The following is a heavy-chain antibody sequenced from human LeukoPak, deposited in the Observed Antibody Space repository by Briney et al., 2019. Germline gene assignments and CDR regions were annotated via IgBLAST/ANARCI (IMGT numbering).Heavy chain of an antibody. Sequence: GGSLRLSCAASGFTFSSYGMHWVRQAPGKGLEWVAVIWYDGSNKYYADSVKGRFTISRDNSKNTLYLQMNSLRAEDTAVYYCARDRWYYDYVWDYYFDYWGQGTLVTVFS. D-gene: IGHD3-16*01. V-gene: IGHV3-33*01. CDR1: GFTFSSYG. CDR2: IWYDGSNK. J-gene: IGHJ4*02. CDR3: ARDRWYYDYVWDYYFDY.